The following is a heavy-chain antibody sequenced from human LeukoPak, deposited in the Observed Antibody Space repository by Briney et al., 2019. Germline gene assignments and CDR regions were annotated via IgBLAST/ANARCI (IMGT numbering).Heavy chain of an antibody. CDR2: IYYSGST. D-gene: IGHD3-22*01. Sequence: SETLSLTCTVSGGSISSGGYYWSWIRQHPGKGLEWIGYIYYSGSTYCNPSLKSRVTISVDTSKNQFSLKLSSVTAADTAVYYCARGRGPDDSSGYFPRGNWFDPWGQGTLVTVSS. J-gene: IGHJ5*02. CDR1: GGSISSGGYY. V-gene: IGHV4-31*03. CDR3: ARGRGPDDSSGYFPRGNWFDP.